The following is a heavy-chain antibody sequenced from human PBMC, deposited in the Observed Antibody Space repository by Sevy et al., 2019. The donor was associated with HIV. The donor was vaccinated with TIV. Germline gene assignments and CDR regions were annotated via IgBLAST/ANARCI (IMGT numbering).Heavy chain of an antibody. CDR3: AREGCTQPHDY. Sequence: GGSLRLSCAASGFTFAKYSMSWVRQAPGKGLEWVSTFSFGCGRINYADSVKGRFTISRDDSKNTLFLQMNSPRAEDTATYFCAREGCTQPHDYWGQGTLVTVS. D-gene: IGHD2-8*01. V-gene: IGHV3-23*01. CDR1: GFTFAKYS. CDR2: FSFGCGRI. J-gene: IGHJ4*02.